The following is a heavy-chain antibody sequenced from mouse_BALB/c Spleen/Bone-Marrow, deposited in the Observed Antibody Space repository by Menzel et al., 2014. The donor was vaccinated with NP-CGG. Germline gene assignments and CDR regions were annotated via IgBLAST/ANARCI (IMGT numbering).Heavy chain of an antibody. CDR1: GYSITSGYI. D-gene: IGHD2-1*01. CDR3: ARRDYYGNCVWYFDV. J-gene: IGHJ1*01. CDR2: IHYSGST. V-gene: IGHV3-1*02. Sequence: EVQLQQSGPDLVNPSQSLSLTCTVTGYSITSGYIWHWLRQLPGNNLEWMGFIHYSGSTNYNPFLKSRISITRDTSKNQFFLQLNSVTTEDTSTYYCARRDYYGNCVWYFDVWGAGTTVTVSS.